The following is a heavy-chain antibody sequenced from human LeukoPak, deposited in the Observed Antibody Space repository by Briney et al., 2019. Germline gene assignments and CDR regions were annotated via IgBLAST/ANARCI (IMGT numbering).Heavy chain of an antibody. D-gene: IGHD3-16*01. Sequence: ASVKVSCKASGYTFTSYAMNWVRQAPGQGLEWMGWSNTNTGNPTYAQGFTGRFVFSLDTSVSTAYLQISSLKAEDTAVYYCARDNDSRDPPHFDYWGQGTLITVSS. CDR2: SNTNTGNP. CDR1: GYTFTSYA. CDR3: ARDNDSRDPPHFDY. V-gene: IGHV7-4-1*02. J-gene: IGHJ4*02.